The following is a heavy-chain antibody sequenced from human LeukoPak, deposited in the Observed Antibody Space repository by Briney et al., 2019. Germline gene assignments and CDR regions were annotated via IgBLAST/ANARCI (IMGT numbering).Heavy chain of an antibody. CDR3: ARRRDSSSSGGYFDY. J-gene: IGHJ4*02. CDR1: GGSMSSYY. V-gene: IGHV4-59*08. Sequence: PSETLSLTCTVSGGSMSSYYWGWIRQPAGKGLEWMGYIYYTGSTRYNPSLESRVTMSVDRSKNQFSLKLSSVTAADTAVYYCARRRDSSSSGGYFDYWGQGTLVPVSS. D-gene: IGHD6-6*01. CDR2: IYYTGST.